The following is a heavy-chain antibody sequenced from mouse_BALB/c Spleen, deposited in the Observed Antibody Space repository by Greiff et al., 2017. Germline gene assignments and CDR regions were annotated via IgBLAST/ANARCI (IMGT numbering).Heavy chain of an antibody. V-gene: IGHV5-17*02. CDR2: ISSGSSTS. D-gene: IGHD2-1*01. Sequence: DVMLVESGGGLVQPGGSRKLSCAASGFTFSSFGMHWVRQAPDKGLEWVAYISSGSSTSYYADTVKGRFTISRDNPKNTLFLQMTSLRSEDTALYVCSIGNYVHYAMDYWGQGTSVTVSS. J-gene: IGHJ4*01. CDR3: SIGNYVHYAMDY. CDR1: GFTFSSFG.